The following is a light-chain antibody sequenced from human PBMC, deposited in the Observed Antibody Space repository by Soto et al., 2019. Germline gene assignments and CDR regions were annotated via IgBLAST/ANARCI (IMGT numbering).Light chain of an antibody. J-gene: IGLJ2*01. CDR2: EVS. V-gene: IGLV2-14*01. Sequence: QSALTQPASVSGSPGQSITISCTGTSSDVGGYNYVSWYQQHPGKAPKLMIYEVSYRPSGVSNRFSGSTSGNTASLNISGLQPEDEADYYCSSYTSNNTVIFGGGTKVTVL. CDR1: SSDVGGYNY. CDR3: SSYTSNNTVI.